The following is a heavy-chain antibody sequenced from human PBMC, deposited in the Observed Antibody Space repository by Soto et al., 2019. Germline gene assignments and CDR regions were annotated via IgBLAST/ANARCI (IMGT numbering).Heavy chain of an antibody. J-gene: IGHJ4*02. CDR1: GFTFSDYY. CDR2: ISSSSSYT. V-gene: IGHV3-11*05. Sequence: QVQLVESGGGLVKPGGSLRLSCAASGFTFSDYYMSWIRQAPGKGLEWVSYISSSSSYTNYAGSVKGRFTISRNNAKNALYGQMNSLRAEDTAVYYCASWITRVRGVTDWGQGTLVTVSS. D-gene: IGHD3-10*01. CDR3: ASWITRVRGVTD.